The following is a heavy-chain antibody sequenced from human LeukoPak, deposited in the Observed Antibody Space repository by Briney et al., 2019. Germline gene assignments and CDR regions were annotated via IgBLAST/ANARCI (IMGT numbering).Heavy chain of an antibody. D-gene: IGHD2-2*01. V-gene: IGHV4-59*01. Sequence: PSETLSLTCTVSDGSISSYYWSWIRQPPGKGLEWIGHIYYSGSTNYNPSLKSRVTISVDTSKNQFSLKLSSVTAADTAVYYCARDKVAAMQDYYYYYYMDVWGKGTTVTVSS. CDR3: ARDKVAAMQDYYYYYYMDV. J-gene: IGHJ6*03. CDR2: IYYSGST. CDR1: DGSISSYY.